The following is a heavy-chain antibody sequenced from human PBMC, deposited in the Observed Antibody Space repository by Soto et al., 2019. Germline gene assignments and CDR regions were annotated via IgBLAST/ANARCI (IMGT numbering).Heavy chain of an antibody. CDR2: IYPGDSDT. Sequence: GESLKISCKGSGYSFTSYWIGWVRQMPGKGLEWMGIIYPGDSDTRYSPSFQGQVTISADKSISTAYLQWSSLKASDTAMYYCARRYCSSTSCHRYFDYWGQGTLVTVSS. D-gene: IGHD2-2*01. J-gene: IGHJ4*02. CDR3: ARRYCSSTSCHRYFDY. V-gene: IGHV5-51*01. CDR1: GYSFTSYW.